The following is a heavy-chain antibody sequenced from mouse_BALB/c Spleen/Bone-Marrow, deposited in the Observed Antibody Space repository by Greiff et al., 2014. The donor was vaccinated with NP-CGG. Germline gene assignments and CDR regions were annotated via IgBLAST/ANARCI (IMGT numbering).Heavy chain of an antibody. D-gene: IGHD1-1*01. CDR1: GYTFTSYW. Sequence: VQLQQSGAELVRPGASVKLSRRASGYTFTSYWINWVKQRPGQGLEWIGNIYPSDTYTNYNQRFKDKATLTVDKSSSTAYMQLSSPTSEDSAVYYCTRYGNSHYYAVDYWGQGTSVTVSS. V-gene: IGHV1-69*02. CDR3: TRYGNSHYYAVDY. CDR2: IYPSDTYT. J-gene: IGHJ4*01.